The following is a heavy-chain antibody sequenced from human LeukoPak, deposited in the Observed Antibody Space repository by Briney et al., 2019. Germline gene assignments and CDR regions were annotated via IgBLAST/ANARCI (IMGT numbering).Heavy chain of an antibody. Sequence: PGGSLRLSCAASGFTFSSYSMNWVGQAPGKGLEWVSSISSASTYIYYADSVKGRFTISRDNAKNSLYLKMNSLRAEDTAMYYCARLVWDTTMADGDIDSWGQGTLLIVST. CDR1: GFTFSSYS. CDR2: ISSASTYI. J-gene: IGHJ4*02. D-gene: IGHD5-18*01. V-gene: IGHV3-21*01. CDR3: ARLVWDTTMADGDIDS.